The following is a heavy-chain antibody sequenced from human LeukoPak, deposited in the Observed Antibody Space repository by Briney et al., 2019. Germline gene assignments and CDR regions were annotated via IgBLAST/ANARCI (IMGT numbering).Heavy chain of an antibody. CDR3: ARDDFGDSGAFDI. V-gene: IGHV4-61*02. D-gene: IGHD3-3*01. J-gene: IGHJ3*02. Sequence: SETLSLTCTVSGGSISGGSYYWSWIRQPAGKGLEWIGRIYTSGSTNYNPSLKSRVTISVDTSKNQFSLKLSSVTAADTAVYYCARDDFGDSGAFDIWGQGTMVTVSS. CDR2: IYTSGST. CDR1: GGSISGGSYY.